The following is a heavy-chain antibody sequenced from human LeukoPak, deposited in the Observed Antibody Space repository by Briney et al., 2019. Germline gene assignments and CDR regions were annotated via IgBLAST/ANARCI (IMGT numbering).Heavy chain of an antibody. CDR3: ARFYSKGEDYFDY. Sequence: GGSLRLSCAASGFTFSSYWMSWVRQAPGKGLEWVANIKQDGSEKYYVDSVKGRFTISRDNAKNSPYLQMNSLRAEDTAVYYCARFYSKGEDYFDYWGQGTLVTVSS. CDR2: IKQDGSEK. D-gene: IGHD4-11*01. CDR1: GFTFSSYW. V-gene: IGHV3-7*01. J-gene: IGHJ4*02.